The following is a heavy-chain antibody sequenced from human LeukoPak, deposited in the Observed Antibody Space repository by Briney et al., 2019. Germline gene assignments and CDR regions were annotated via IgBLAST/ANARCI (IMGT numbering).Heavy chain of an antibody. Sequence: PGGPLRLSCAASGFTFTNYGMHWVRQAPGKGLEWVAIIWYDGSNKNYADSVKGRFTISRDNSKNALFLQMNSLRAEDTAVYYCAREASDAFDIWGQGTMVTVSS. CDR1: GFTFTNYG. V-gene: IGHV3-33*01. CDR3: AREASDAFDI. CDR2: IWYDGSNK. J-gene: IGHJ3*02.